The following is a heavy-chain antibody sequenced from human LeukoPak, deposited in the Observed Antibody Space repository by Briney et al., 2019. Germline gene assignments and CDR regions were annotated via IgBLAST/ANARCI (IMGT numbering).Heavy chain of an antibody. CDR3: ARGTYQLLPYYYYYDMDV. J-gene: IGHJ6*02. V-gene: IGHV1-69*13. CDR2: IIPIFGTA. Sequence: SVKVSCKASGGTFISSAISWVRQAPGQGLEWMGGIIPIFGTANYAQKFQGRVTITADESTNTAYMEVSSLGSEDTAVYYCARGTYQLLPYYYYYDMDVWGQGTTVTVSS. CDR1: GGTFISSA. D-gene: IGHD2-2*01.